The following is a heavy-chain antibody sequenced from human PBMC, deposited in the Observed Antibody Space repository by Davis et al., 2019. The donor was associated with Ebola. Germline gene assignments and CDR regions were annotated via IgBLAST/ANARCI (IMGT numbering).Heavy chain of an antibody. J-gene: IGHJ6*03. D-gene: IGHD4-17*01. Sequence: PSETLSLTCTVSGGSVSSSSYYWGWIRQPPGKGLEWIGSIYYSGSTYYNPSLKSRVTISVDTSKNQFSLKLSSVTAADTAVYYCARDEYGEYYYYYMDVWGKGTTVTVSS. CDR1: GGSVSSSSYY. CDR3: ARDEYGEYYYYYMDV. V-gene: IGHV4-39*07. CDR2: IYYSGST.